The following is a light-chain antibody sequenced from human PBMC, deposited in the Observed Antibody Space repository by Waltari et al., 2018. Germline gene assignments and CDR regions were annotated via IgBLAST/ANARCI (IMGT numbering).Light chain of an antibody. CDR3: QQFNSYPPPFT. CDR1: QGISSA. J-gene: IGKJ3*01. CDR2: DAS. Sequence: AIQLTQSPSSLSASVGDRVTITCRASQGISSALAWYQQKPGKAPKLLIYDASSLESGVPSRFSGSGSGTDFTLTISSLQPEDFATYYCQQFNSYPPPFTFGPGTKVDIK. V-gene: IGKV1-13*02.